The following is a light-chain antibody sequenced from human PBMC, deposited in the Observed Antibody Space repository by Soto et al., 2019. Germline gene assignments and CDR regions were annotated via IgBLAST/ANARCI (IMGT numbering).Light chain of an antibody. CDR3: QVWDSSSDPPVV. Sequence: SYELTQPPSVSVAPGQTARITCGGTNIGSKSVHWYQQKPGQAPVLVVYEDSDRPSGIPERFSGSNSGNTDTLTISRVEAGDEADYYCQVWDSSSDPPVVFGGGTNCPS. J-gene: IGLJ2*01. V-gene: IGLV3-21*02. CDR1: NIGSKS. CDR2: EDS.